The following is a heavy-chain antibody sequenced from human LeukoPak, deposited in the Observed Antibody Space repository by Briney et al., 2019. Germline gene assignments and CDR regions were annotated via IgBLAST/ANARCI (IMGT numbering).Heavy chain of an antibody. CDR2: INPNSGGT. V-gene: IGHV1-2*02. CDR3: ARDPMWYCSSTSCWENWFDP. CDR1: GYTFTGYY. J-gene: IGHJ5*02. Sequence: ASVKVSCKASGYTFTGYYMHWVRQAPGQGLEWMGWINPNSGGTNYEQKFQGRVTMTRDTSISTAYMELSRLRSDDTAVYYCARDPMWYCSSTSCWENWFDPWGQGTLVTVSS. D-gene: IGHD2-2*01.